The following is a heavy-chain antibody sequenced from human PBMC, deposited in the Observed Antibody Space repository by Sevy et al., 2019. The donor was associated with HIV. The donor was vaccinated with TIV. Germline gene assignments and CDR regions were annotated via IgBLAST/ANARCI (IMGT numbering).Heavy chain of an antibody. CDR3: VRQRGDTVVLPDVLPDYGMDV. V-gene: IGHV3-74*01. D-gene: IGHD2-2*01. CDR2: INGDGSST. CDR1: GFTFNSYW. J-gene: IGHJ6*02. Sequence: GGSLRLSFAASGFTFNSYWMHWFRQPPGKGLVWVSRINGDGSSTSYAESVKGRFTISRDNAKNTLYLQMNSLRAEDTAVYYCVRQRGDTVVLPDVLPDYGMDVWGQGTTVTVSS.